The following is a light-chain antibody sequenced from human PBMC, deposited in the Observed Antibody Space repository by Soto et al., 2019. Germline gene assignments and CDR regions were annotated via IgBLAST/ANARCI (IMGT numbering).Light chain of an antibody. CDR1: SSDVGGYNF. V-gene: IGLV2-14*01. CDR2: DVS. J-gene: IGLJ2*01. Sequence: QYALTQPASVSGSPGQSITISCTGTSSDVGGYNFVSWYQQHPGTAPKLMIYDVSNRPSGVSNRFSGSKSGNTASLTISGLQPEDEADYYCSSYTSSSTVVFGGGTKLTVL. CDR3: SSYTSSSTVV.